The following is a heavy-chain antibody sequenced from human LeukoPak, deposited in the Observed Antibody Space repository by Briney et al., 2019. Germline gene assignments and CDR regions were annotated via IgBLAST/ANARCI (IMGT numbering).Heavy chain of an antibody. V-gene: IGHV4-34*01. CDR2: INHSGST. Sequence: PSETLSLTCAVYGGSFSGYYWSWIRQPPGKGLEWIGEINHSGSTNYNPSLKSRVTISVDTSKNQFSLKLSSVTAADTAVYYCARGTGYSSLVFGYWGQGTLVTVSP. D-gene: IGHD6-13*01. CDR3: ARGTGYSSLVFGY. CDR1: GGSFSGYY. J-gene: IGHJ4*02.